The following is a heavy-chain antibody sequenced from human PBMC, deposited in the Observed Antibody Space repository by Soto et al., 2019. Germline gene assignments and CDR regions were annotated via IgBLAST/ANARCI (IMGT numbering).Heavy chain of an antibody. D-gene: IGHD1-26*01. V-gene: IGHV1-69*06. CDR2: IIPIFGTA. CDR3: ARGEMATTSYFYYGMDV. J-gene: IGHJ6*02. Sequence: QVQLVQSGAEVKKPGSSVKVSCKASGGTFSSYAIRWVRQAPGQGLEWMGGIIPIFGTANYAQKFQGRVTITADKSTSTAYMELSSLRSEDTAVYYCARGEMATTSYFYYGMDVWAQGTTVTVSS. CDR1: GGTFSSYA.